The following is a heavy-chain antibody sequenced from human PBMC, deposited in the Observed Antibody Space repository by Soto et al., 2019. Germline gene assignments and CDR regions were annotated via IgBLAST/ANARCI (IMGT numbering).Heavy chain of an antibody. Sequence: EVQLVESGGGLFKPGGSLRLSWAASGFTFSSYSMNWVRQAPGKGLEWVSAISSSSSYIYYVDSVKGRFTISRDNAKNSLYLQINSLRAEDTAVYYCARDIDYYDSSGYYRDYWDQGTLVTVSS. J-gene: IGHJ4*02. CDR3: ARDIDYYDSSGYYRDY. CDR2: ISSSSSYI. D-gene: IGHD3-22*01. CDR1: GFTFSSYS. V-gene: IGHV3-21*01.